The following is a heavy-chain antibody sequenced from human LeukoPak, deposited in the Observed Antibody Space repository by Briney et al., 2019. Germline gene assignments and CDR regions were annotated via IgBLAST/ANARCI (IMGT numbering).Heavy chain of an antibody. J-gene: IGHJ4*02. V-gene: IGHV3-30*18. CDR3: AKGPLMYSSGWSFFDY. D-gene: IGHD6-19*01. CDR1: GFTFSSYG. CDR2: ISYDGSNK. Sequence: PGRSLRLSCAASGFTFSSYGMPWVRQAPGKGLEWVAVISYDGSNKYYADSVKGRFTISRDNSKNTLYLQMNSLRAEDTAVYYCAKGPLMYSSGWSFFDYWGQGTLVTVSS.